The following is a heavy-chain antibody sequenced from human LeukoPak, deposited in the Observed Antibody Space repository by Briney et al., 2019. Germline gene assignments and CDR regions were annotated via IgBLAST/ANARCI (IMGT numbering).Heavy chain of an antibody. CDR2: IWYDGSNK. Sequence: GGSLRLSCAASGFTFSSYGMHWVRQAPSKGLEWVAVIWYDGSNKYYADSVKGRFTISRDNSKNTLYLQMNSLRAEDTAVYYCARGGGGQLVGYYFDYWGQGTLVTVSS. CDR3: ARGGGGQLVGYYFDY. CDR1: GFTFSSYG. V-gene: IGHV3-33*01. D-gene: IGHD6-6*01. J-gene: IGHJ4*02.